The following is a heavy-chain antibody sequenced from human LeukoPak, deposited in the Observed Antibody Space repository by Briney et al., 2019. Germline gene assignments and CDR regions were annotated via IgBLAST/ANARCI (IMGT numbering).Heavy chain of an antibody. V-gene: IGHV4-34*01. CDR1: GGSFSGYY. D-gene: IGHD3-10*01. CDR2: INHSGST. Sequence: SETLSLTCAVYGGSFSGYYWSWIRQPPGKGLEWIGEINHSGSTNYNPSLKSRVTISVDTSKNQFSLKLSSVTAADTAVYYCARNTYYYGSGTPMRLDYWGQGTLVTVSS. CDR3: ARNTYYYGSGTPMRLDY. J-gene: IGHJ4*02.